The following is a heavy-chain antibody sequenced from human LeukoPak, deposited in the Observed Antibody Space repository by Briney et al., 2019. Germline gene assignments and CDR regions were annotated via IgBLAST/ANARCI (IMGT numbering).Heavy chain of an antibody. D-gene: IGHD3-22*01. CDR3: AKDGLYFDGSAHIYYFDA. J-gene: IGHJ4*02. Sequence: GGSLRLSCAASGFTFSGYAMTWVRQAPGKGLEWVASITYNGDFTYYLDSVKGRFSISRDNSKHTLYLQMNNLRGEDTALYYCAKDGLYFDGSAHIYYFDAWGQGALVAVSS. V-gene: IGHV3-23*01. CDR2: ITYNGDFT. CDR1: GFTFSGYA.